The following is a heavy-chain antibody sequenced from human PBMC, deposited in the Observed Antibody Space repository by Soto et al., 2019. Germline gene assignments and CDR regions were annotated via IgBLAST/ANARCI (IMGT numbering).Heavy chain of an antibody. Sequence: QVQLVQSGAEVKKPGASVKVSCKASEYTFTNYDINWVRQATGQGLEWMGWMNPNSGDTGYAQKFQGRLTMTRNTSLRTADMELTSLSSEDTAVYYCASVRAGGRNSGRWSDPWGQGTLVTVSS. CDR1: EYTFTNYD. V-gene: IGHV1-8*01. J-gene: IGHJ5*02. CDR2: MNPNSGDT. D-gene: IGHD2-21*01. CDR3: ASVRAGGRNSGRWSDP.